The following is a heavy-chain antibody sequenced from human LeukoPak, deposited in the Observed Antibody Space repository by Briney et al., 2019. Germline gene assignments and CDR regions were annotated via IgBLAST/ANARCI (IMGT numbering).Heavy chain of an antibody. CDR1: GFTFISYA. V-gene: IGHV3-23*01. CDR3: AKGGVRPVTTGDY. D-gene: IGHD4-17*01. CDR2: ISEGGGST. Sequence: GGSLRLSCAASGFTFISYAMSWARQAPGKGPEWVSGISEGGGSTYYVDSVKGRFTISRDNSKNTVYLQMNSLRAEDTAIYYCAKGGVRPVTTGDYWGQGTLVTVSS. J-gene: IGHJ4*02.